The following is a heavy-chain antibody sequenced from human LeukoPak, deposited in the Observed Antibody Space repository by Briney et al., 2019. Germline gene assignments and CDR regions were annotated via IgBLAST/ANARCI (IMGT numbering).Heavy chain of an antibody. CDR3: ARAPSVGVVVPFDY. Sequence: SETLSLTCTVSGGAISSYYWSWIRQPPGKGLEWIGYIYYSGSTNYNPSLKSRVTISVDTSKNQFSLKLSSVTAADTAVYYCARAPSVGVVVPFDYWGQGTLVTVSS. CDR1: GGAISSYY. D-gene: IGHD2-2*01. J-gene: IGHJ4*02. V-gene: IGHV4-59*01. CDR2: IYYSGST.